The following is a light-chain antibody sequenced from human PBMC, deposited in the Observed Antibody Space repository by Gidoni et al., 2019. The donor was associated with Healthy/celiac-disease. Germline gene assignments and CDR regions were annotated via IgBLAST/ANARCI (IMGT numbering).Light chain of an antibody. V-gene: IGKV3D-15*01. J-gene: IGKJ4*01. CDR3: QQYNNWPKT. CDR1: QSVSSN. CDR2: GAS. Sequence: EIVMTQSPATLSVSPGERATLSCRASQSVSSNLAWYQQKPGQAPRLLIYGASTRATGITARFSGSGSGTEFTLTISSLQSEDFAVYYCQQYNNWPKTFGGXTKVEIK.